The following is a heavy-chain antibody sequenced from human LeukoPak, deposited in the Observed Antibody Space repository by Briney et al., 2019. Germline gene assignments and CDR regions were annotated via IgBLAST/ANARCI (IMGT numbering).Heavy chain of an antibody. CDR2: ISAYNGNT. CDR3: ARGYDFWSGYGGSNYYYYYMDV. D-gene: IGHD3-3*01. V-gene: IGHV1-18*01. CDR1: GYTFTSYG. J-gene: IGHJ6*03. Sequence: ASVKVSCKASGYTFTSYGISWVRQAPGQGLEWMGWISAYNGNTNYAQKLQGRVTMTTDTSTSTAYMELRSLRSDDTAVYYCARGYDFWSGYGGSNYYYYYMDVWAKGPRSPSP.